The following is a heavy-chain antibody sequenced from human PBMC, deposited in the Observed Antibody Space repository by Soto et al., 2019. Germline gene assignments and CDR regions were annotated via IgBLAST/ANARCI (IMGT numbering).Heavy chain of an antibody. CDR2: ISSSSSTI. CDR1: GFTFSSYS. Sequence: GGSLRLSCAASGFTFSSYSMNWVRQAPGKGLEWVSYISSSSSTIYYADSVKGRFTISRDNAKNSLYLQMNSLRDEDTAVYYCARDAVVAAAGINYYYGMDVWGQGTTVTVSS. J-gene: IGHJ6*02. D-gene: IGHD6-13*01. V-gene: IGHV3-48*02. CDR3: ARDAVVAAAGINYYYGMDV.